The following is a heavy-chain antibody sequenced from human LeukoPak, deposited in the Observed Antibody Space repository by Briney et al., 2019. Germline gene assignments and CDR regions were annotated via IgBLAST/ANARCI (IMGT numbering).Heavy chain of an antibody. CDR3: ARWPEMATTYYFDY. CDR2: ISSSSSTI. J-gene: IGHJ4*02. D-gene: IGHD5-24*01. V-gene: IGHV3-48*01. Sequence: GGSLRLSCAASGFTFSSYSMNWVRQAPGKGLEWDSYISSSSSTIYYADSVKGRFTISRDNSKNTLYLQMNSLRAEDTAVYYCARWPEMATTYYFDYWGQGTLVTVSS. CDR1: GFTFSSYS.